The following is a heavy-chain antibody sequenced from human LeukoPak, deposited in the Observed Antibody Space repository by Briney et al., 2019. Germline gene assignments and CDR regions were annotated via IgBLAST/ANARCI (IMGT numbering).Heavy chain of an antibody. J-gene: IGHJ6*01. CDR1: GYRFTMYW. CDR2: IYPGDSDT. Sequence: AGESLKISCKGLGYRFTMYWIGWVRQMPGKGLEWMAIIYPGDSDTRYSPSFQGQVTISADKSTSTAYLQWNSLKASDTAMYYCARHMGSYYYGMDVWGPGTMVTVSS. D-gene: IGHD3-10*01. V-gene: IGHV5-51*01. CDR3: ARHMGSYYYGMDV.